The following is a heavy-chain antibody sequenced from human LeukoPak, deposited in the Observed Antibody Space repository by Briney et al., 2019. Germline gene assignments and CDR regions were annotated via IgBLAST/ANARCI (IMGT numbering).Heavy chain of an antibody. J-gene: IGHJ4*02. CDR2: IYYSGNT. D-gene: IGHD3/OR15-3a*01. V-gene: IGHV4-39*01. CDR3: ARQTGSGLFILP. Sequence: WVRQTPGKGLEWIGSIYYSGNTYYNASLKSQVSISIDTSKNQFSLRLTSVTAADTAVYYCARQTGSGLFILPGGQGTLVTVSS.